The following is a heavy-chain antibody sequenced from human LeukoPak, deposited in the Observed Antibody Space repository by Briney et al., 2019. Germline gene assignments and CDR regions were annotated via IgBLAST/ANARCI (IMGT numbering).Heavy chain of an antibody. Sequence: SQTLSLTCTVSGGSISSGGYYWSWLRQHPGKGLEWMGYIYYSGSTYYNPSLKSRVTISVDTSKNQFSLKLSSVTAADTAVYYCARDMDTISSGYLYNWFDPWGQGTLVTVSS. J-gene: IGHJ5*02. D-gene: IGHD3-22*01. CDR1: GGSISSGGYY. V-gene: IGHV4-31*03. CDR3: ARDMDTISSGYLYNWFDP. CDR2: IYYSGST.